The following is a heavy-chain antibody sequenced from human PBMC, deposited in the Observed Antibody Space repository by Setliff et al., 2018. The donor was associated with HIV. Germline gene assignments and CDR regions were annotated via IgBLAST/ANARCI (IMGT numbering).Heavy chain of an antibody. CDR1: GFTFRSSH. V-gene: IGHV3-48*01. CDR3: ARDPYPNRGSLDAFQI. CDR2: ISQSSGTI. J-gene: IGHJ3*02. D-gene: IGHD7-27*01. Sequence: PGGSLRLSCAASGFTFRSSHMTWVRQTPGKGLEWISYISQSSGTIYYADSVKGRFTVSRDDAKNTLYLQMNSLRGEDTAVYYCARDPYPNRGSLDAFQIWGQGTMVTVSS.